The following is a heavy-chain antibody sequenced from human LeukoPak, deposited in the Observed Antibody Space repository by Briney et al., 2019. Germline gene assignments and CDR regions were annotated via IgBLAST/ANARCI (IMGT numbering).Heavy chain of an antibody. Sequence: SETLSLTCAVYGGFFSGYYWSWIRQPPGPGLEWIGEFNHSGSTNYNPSLKSRVTISVDTSKNQFSLTLSSVTAPDTAVYDYARVYPILTGYYSYYYYGMDVWGQGTTVTVSS. CDR1: GGFFSGYY. CDR3: ARVYPILTGYYSYYYYGMDV. CDR2: FNHSGST. V-gene: IGHV4-34*01. D-gene: IGHD3-9*01. J-gene: IGHJ6*02.